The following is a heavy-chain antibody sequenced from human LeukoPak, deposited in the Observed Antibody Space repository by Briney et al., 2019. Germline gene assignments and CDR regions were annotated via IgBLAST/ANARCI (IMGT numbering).Heavy chain of an antibody. CDR1: GYTFTGYY. V-gene: IGHV1-2*02. CDR2: INPNSGGT. CDR3: ARGTGEGYSYGRYFFDY. Sequence: ASVKVSCKPSGYTFTGYYMHWVRQAPGQGLQWMGWINPNSGGTNYAQKFQGRVTMTRDTSISTAYMELSRLTSDDTAVYYCARGTGEGYSYGRYFFDYWGQGTLVTVSS. D-gene: IGHD5-18*01. J-gene: IGHJ4*02.